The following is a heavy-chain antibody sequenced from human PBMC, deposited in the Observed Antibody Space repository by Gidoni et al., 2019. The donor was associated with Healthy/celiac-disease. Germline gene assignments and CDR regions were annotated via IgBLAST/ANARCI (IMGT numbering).Heavy chain of an antibody. D-gene: IGHD1-26*01. CDR3: ARGGGGSYFLAYAEYFQH. J-gene: IGHJ1*01. CDR1: DCSISSYY. Sequence: QVQLQESGPGLVTPSETLSLTCTVSDCSISSYYWSWIRQPPGKGLEWIGYIYYSGSTNYNPSLKSRVTISVDTSKNQFSLKLSSVTAADTAVYYCARGGGGSYFLAYAEYFQHWGQGTLVTVSS. V-gene: IGHV4-59*01. CDR2: IYYSGST.